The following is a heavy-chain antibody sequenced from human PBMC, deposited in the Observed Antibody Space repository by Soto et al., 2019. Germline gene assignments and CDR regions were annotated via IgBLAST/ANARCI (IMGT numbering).Heavy chain of an antibody. CDR2: ISWNSGSI. D-gene: IGHD6-13*01. J-gene: IGHJ4*02. V-gene: IGHV3-9*01. CDR3: AKDPSWGSSTTHFDY. Sequence: GGSLRLSCAASGFTFDDYAMHWVRQAPGKGLEWVSGISWNSGSIGYADSVKGGFTMSRDNAKNSLYLQMNSLRAEDTALYYCAKDPSWGSSTTHFDYWGQGTLVTVSS. CDR1: GFTFDDYA.